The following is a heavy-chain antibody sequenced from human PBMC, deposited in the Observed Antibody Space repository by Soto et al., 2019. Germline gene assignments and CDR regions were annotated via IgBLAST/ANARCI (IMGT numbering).Heavy chain of an antibody. V-gene: IGHV1-18*01. CDR1: GYTFTSYG. D-gene: IGHD6-13*01. J-gene: IGHJ4*02. CDR2: ISAYNGNT. Sequence: QVQLVQSGAEVKKPGASVKVSCKASGYTFTSYGIIWVRQAPGQGLEWMGWISAYNGNTNYAQKLQGRATMTTDTSTNTEYRVVGSQRSDDTSVYYGARSVAAAMHFDYWGQGTLVTVSS. CDR3: ARSVAAAMHFDY.